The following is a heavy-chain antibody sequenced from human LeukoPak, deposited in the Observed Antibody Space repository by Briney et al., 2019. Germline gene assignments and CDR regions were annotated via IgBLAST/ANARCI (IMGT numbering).Heavy chain of an antibody. D-gene: IGHD5-18*01. V-gene: IGHV4-4*07. Sequence: KASETLSLTCTVSGGSISSYYWSWVRQPAGKGLEWIGRIYTSGSTNYNPSLKSRVTMSVDTSKNQFSLKLSSVTAADTAVYYCAREEGEYSYGLPRLGFDYWGQGTLVTVSS. CDR1: GGSISSYY. CDR3: AREEGEYSYGLPRLGFDY. CDR2: IYTSGST. J-gene: IGHJ4*02.